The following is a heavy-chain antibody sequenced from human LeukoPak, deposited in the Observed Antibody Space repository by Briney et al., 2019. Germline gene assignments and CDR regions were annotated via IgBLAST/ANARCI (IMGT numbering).Heavy chain of an antibody. CDR2: IYHSGST. D-gene: IGHD6-13*01. J-gene: IGHJ4*02. V-gene: IGHV4-30-2*01. CDR3: AREKYSSSWYGDDY. CDR1: GGSISSGGYY. Sequence: SETLSLTCTVSGGSISSGGYYWSWIRQPPGKGLEWIGYIYHSGSTYYNPSLKSRVTISVDRSKNQFSLKLSSVTAADTAVYYCAREKYSSSWYGDDYWGQGTLVTVSS.